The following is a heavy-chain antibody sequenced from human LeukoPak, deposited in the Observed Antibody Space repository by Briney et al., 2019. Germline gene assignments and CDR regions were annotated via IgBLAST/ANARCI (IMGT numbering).Heavy chain of an antibody. CDR2: IRSKAYGGTT. V-gene: IGHV3-49*04. CDR3: TRDLGYYYDSSGYPLGY. Sequence: PGRSLRLSCTASGFTFGDYAMSWVRQAPGKGLEWVGFIRSKAYGGTTEYAASVKGRFTISRDDSKSIAYLQMNSLKTEDTAVYYCTRDLGYYYDSSGYPLGYWGQGTLVTVSS. CDR1: GFTFGDYA. J-gene: IGHJ4*02. D-gene: IGHD3-22*01.